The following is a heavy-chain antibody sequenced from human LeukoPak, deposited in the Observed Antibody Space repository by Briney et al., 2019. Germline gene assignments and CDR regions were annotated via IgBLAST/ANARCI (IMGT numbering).Heavy chain of an antibody. V-gene: IGHV1-69*13. Sequence: GASVKVSCKASGGTFSSYAISWVRQAPGQGLEWMGGISPIFGTANYAQKFQGRVTITADESTSTAYMELSSLRSEDTAVYYCARDHCGGDCYPLLNYWGQGTLVTVSS. CDR2: ISPIFGTA. CDR1: GGTFSSYA. D-gene: IGHD2-21*02. J-gene: IGHJ4*02. CDR3: ARDHCGGDCYPLLNY.